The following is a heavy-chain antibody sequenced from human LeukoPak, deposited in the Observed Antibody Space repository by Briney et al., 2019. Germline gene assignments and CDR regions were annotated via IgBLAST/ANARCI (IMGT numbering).Heavy chain of an antibody. CDR3: ARWVHPGGFDY. V-gene: IGHV4-39*01. CDR1: GGSISSSSYY. Sequence: PSETLSLTCTVSGGSISSSSYYWGWIRQPPGKGLEWIGSIYYSGSTYYNPSLKSRVTISVDTSKNQFSLKLSSVTAADTAVYYCARWVHPGGFDYWGQGTLVTVSS. D-gene: IGHD1-1*01. CDR2: IYYSGST. J-gene: IGHJ4*02.